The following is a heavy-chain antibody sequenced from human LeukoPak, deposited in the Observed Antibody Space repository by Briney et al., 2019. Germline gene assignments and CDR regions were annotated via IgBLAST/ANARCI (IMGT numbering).Heavy chain of an antibody. CDR1: GGTFSSYA. V-gene: IGHV1-69*05. CDR2: IIPIFGTA. CDR3: ARGETGTRRANWFDP. J-gene: IGHJ5*02. Sequence: SVKVSCKASGGTFSSYAISWVRQAPGQGLEWMGRIIPIFGTANYAQKFQGRVAITTDESTSTAYMELSSLRSEDTAVYYCARGETGTRRANWFDPWGQGTLVTVSS. D-gene: IGHD7-27*01.